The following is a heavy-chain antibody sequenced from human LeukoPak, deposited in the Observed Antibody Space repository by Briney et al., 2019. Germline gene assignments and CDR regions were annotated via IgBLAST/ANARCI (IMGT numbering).Heavy chain of an antibody. J-gene: IGHJ3*02. Sequence: SETLSLTCTVSGGSISSSSYYWGWIRQPPGKGLEWIGSIYYSGSTYYNPSLKSRVTISVDTSKNQFSLKLSSVTAADTAVYYCARSYDILTGYYPYDAFDIWGQGTMVTVSS. CDR1: GGSISSSSYY. D-gene: IGHD3-9*01. CDR2: IYYSGST. V-gene: IGHV4-39*07. CDR3: ARSYDILTGYYPYDAFDI.